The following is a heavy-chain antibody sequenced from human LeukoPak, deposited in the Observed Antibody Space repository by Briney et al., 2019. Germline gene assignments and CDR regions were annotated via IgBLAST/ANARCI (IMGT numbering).Heavy chain of an antibody. CDR2: IYTSGST. J-gene: IGHJ4*02. CDR3: ARGHSSSPLDY. Sequence: PSETLSLTCTVSGGSISSGSYYWSWIRQPAGKGLEWIGRIYTSGSTNYNPSLKSRVTISVDTSKNQFSLKLSSVTAADTAVYYCARGHSSSPLDYWGQGTLVTVSS. V-gene: IGHV4-61*02. D-gene: IGHD6-6*01. CDR1: GGSISSGSYY.